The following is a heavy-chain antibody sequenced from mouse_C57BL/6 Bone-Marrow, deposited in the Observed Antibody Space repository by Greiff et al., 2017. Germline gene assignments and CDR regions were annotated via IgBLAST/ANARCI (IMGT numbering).Heavy chain of an antibody. D-gene: IGHD1-1*01. CDR2: INYDGSST. CDR3: ARDPSSYYGSRGWYFDV. J-gene: IGHJ1*03. CDR1: GFTFSDYY. Sequence: EVQRVESEGGLVQPGSSMKLSCTASGFTFSDYYMAWVRQVPEKGLEWVANINYDGSSTYYLDSLKSRFIISRDNAKNILYLQMSSLKSEDTATYYCARDPSSYYGSRGWYFDVWGTGTTVTVSS. V-gene: IGHV5-16*01.